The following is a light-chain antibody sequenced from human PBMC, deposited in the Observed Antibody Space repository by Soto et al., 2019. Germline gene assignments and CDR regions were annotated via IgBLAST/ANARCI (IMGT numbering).Light chain of an antibody. J-gene: IGLJ3*02. CDR3: SSYTPVSPHVL. V-gene: IGLV2-14*03. CDR1: TSDIGDYDY. Sequence: QSALTQPASVSGSPGQSVTISCTGTTSDIGDYDYVSWYQQYPDKAPKLVIFDVSDRPSGLFTRFSGSKSGNTASLTISGLQAEDEADYYCSSYTPVSPHVLFGGGTKVTVL. CDR2: DVS.